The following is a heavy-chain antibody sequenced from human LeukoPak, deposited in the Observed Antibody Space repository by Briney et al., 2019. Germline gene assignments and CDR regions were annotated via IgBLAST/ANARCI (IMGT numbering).Heavy chain of an antibody. CDR1: GYTFTSYG. J-gene: IGHJ5*02. CDR2: ISAYNGNT. V-gene: IGHV1-18*01. D-gene: IGHD2-2*01. CDR3: ARVPVVPAASMPAAYNWFDP. Sequence: GASVKVSCKASGYTFTSYGISWVRQAPGQGLEWMGWISAYNGNTNYAQKLQDRVTMTTDTSTSAAYMELRSLRSDDTAVYYCARVPVVPAASMPAAYNWFDPWGQGTLVTVSS.